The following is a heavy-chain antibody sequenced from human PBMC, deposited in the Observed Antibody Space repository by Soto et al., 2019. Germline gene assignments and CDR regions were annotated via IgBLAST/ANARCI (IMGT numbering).Heavy chain of an antibody. CDR2: IIPIFGTA. CDR1: GGTFSSYA. V-gene: IGHV1-69*12. Sequence: QVQLVQSGAEVKKPGSSVKVSCKASGGTFSSYAISWVRQAPGQGFEWMVGIIPIFGTANYAQKFQGRVTITADESTSTAYMELSSLRSEDTAVYYCASPLKEYCGGDCSVGGADAFDIWGQSTMVTVSS. D-gene: IGHD2-21*02. CDR3: ASPLKEYCGGDCSVGGADAFDI. J-gene: IGHJ3*02.